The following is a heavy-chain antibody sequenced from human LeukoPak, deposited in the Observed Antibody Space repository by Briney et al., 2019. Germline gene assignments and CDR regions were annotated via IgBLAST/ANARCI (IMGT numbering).Heavy chain of an antibody. CDR2: IYYSGTT. CDR1: GGSISSSSYY. CDR3: ARDWRRYSYGTPTRYFDY. V-gene: IGHV4-39*07. J-gene: IGHJ4*02. D-gene: IGHD5-18*01. Sequence: SETLSLTCTVSGGSISSSSYYWGWIRQPPGKGLEWIGYIYYSGTTNYNPSLKSRVTISVDTSKNQFSLKLSSVTAADTAVYYCARDWRRYSYGTPTRYFDYWGQGTLVTVSS.